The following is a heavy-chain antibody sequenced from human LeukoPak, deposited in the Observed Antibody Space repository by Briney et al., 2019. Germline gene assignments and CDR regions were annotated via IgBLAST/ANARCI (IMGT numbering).Heavy chain of an antibody. CDR3: TTETTVVMSWFDP. J-gene: IGHJ5*02. CDR2: IKSKTDGGTT. V-gene: IGHV3-15*01. CDR1: GFTFSNAW. Sequence: PGGSLRLSCAASGFTFSNAWVSWARQAPGKGLEWVGRIKSKTDGGTTDYAAPVKGRFTISKDDSKNTLYLQMNSLKTEDTAVYYCTTETTVVMSWFDPWGQGTLVTVSS. D-gene: IGHD4-23*01.